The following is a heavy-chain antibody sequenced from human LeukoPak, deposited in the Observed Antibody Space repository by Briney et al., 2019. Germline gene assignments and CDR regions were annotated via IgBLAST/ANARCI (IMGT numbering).Heavy chain of an antibody. CDR3: AKKYYYDSSGYFPFDY. V-gene: IGHV3-23*01. Sequence: GGSLRLSCAASVFTFSSYSMNCGRPAPRKGLWWGSAISGSDGRTYYADSVKGRFTISRDNAKNTLYLQMNSLRAEDTAVYYCAKKYYYDSSGYFPFDYWGQGTLVAVSS. CDR2: ISGSDGRT. CDR1: VFTFSSYS. D-gene: IGHD3-22*01. J-gene: IGHJ4*02.